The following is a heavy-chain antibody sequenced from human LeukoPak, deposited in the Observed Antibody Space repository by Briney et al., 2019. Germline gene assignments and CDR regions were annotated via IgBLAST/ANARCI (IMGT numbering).Heavy chain of an antibody. D-gene: IGHD3-10*01. V-gene: IGHV4-39*07. CDR3: ARDVMVRGVPFDY. J-gene: IGHJ4*02. CDR1: GGSISSSSYY. CDR2: INHSGST. Sequence: PSETLSLTCTVSGGSISSSSYYWGWIRQPPGKGLEWIGEINHSGSTNYNPSLKSRVTISVDTSKNQFSLKLSSVTAADTAVYYCARDVMVRGVPFDYWGQGTLVTVSS.